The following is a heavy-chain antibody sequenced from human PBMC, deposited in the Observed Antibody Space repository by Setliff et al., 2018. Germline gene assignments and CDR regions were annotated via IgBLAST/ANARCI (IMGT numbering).Heavy chain of an antibody. D-gene: IGHD6-25*01. Sequence: ASVKISCKASGYSFPSYWIGWVRQMPGKGLEWMGIIYPRDSDTRYSPSFQGQVTISVDKSISTAYLQWTSLKASDTAMYYCARGIAAAGTVYFDYWGQGSLVTVSS. J-gene: IGHJ4*02. CDR3: ARGIAAAGTVYFDY. V-gene: IGHV5-51*01. CDR1: GYSFPSYW. CDR2: IYPRDSDT.